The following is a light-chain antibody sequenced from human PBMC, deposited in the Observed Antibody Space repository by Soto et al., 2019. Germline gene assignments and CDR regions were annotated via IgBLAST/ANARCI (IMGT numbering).Light chain of an antibody. CDR2: TAS. Sequence: DIPMTQSPSTLSASVGDRVTITCRASQSISTWLAWYQQKPGKAPKLLIYTASRLESGVPSRFSGSGSGTEFTLTISSLQPDDFSNYYCQQYNSHSSYTFGQGTKLEIK. CDR1: QSISTW. CDR3: QQYNSHSSYT. J-gene: IGKJ2*01. V-gene: IGKV1-5*03.